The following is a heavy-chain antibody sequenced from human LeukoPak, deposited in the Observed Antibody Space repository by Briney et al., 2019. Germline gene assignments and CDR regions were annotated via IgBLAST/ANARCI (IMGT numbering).Heavy chain of an antibody. D-gene: IGHD3-10*01. Sequence: GGSLRLSCAASGFTFNNYAMSWVRNAPGKGLERVSLITGSSDSTNYEDSVQSRLTTSRDNSQSTLYLLMNSLRAEDTTLYYCAKDSGSHGFVFDSWGQGTLVTVSS. CDR3: AKDSGSHGFVFDS. V-gene: IGHV3-23*01. J-gene: IGHJ5*01. CDR2: ITGSSDST. CDR1: GFTFNNYA.